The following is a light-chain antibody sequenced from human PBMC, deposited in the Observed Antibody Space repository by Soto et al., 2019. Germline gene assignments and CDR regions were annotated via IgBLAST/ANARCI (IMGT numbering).Light chain of an antibody. CDR2: AAS. CDR1: QGISNY. CDR3: QKYNSAPFT. V-gene: IGKV1-27*01. Sequence: DIQMTQSPSSLSASVGDRVAITCRASQGISNYLAWYQQKPGKVPKLLIYAASTLQSGVPSRFSGSGSGTDFTLTISSLQPEDVATYYRQKYNSAPFTFGPGTNVDIK. J-gene: IGKJ3*01.